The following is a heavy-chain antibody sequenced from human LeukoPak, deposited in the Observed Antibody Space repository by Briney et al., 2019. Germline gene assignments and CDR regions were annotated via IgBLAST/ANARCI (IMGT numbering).Heavy chain of an antibody. CDR3: AANSGSYDNGVY. J-gene: IGHJ4*02. V-gene: IGHV4-34*01. CDR1: GGSFSGYY. CDR2: INHSGST. Sequence: SETLSLTCAVYGGSFSGYYWSWIRQPPGKGLEWIGEINHSGSTNYNPSLKSRVTISVDTSKNQFSLKLSSVTAADTAVYYCAANSGSYDNGVYWGQGTLVTVSS. D-gene: IGHD1-26*01.